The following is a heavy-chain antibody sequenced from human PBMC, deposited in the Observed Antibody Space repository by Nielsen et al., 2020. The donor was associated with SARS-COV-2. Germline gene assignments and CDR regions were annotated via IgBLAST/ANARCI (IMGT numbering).Heavy chain of an antibody. CDR1: GFTFSNAW. D-gene: IGHD3-3*01. CDR3: ARGGVYYDFWRYYYGMDV. V-gene: IGHV3-74*01. Sequence: GESLKISCAASGFTFSNAWMHWVRQAPGKGLVWVSRINSDGSSTSYADSVKGRFTISRDNAKNTLYLQMNSLRAEDTAVYYCARGGVYYDFWRYYYGMDVWGQGTTVTVSS. J-gene: IGHJ6*02. CDR2: INSDGSST.